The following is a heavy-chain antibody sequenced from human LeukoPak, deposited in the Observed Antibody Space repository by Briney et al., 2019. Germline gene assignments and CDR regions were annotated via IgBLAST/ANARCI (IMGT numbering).Heavy chain of an antibody. D-gene: IGHD3-22*01. V-gene: IGHV4-59*11. CDR3: ARGPLDSADYSFDY. CDR1: GGSINNHH. CDR2: VAHTGSA. Sequence: SETLSLTCNVSGGSINNHHWSWIRQPPGKRLEWIVYVAHTGSAVYNPSLKSRVTISVDTSKNQFPLKLKSVTAADTAVYYCARGPLDSADYSFDYWGQGALVTASS. J-gene: IGHJ4*02.